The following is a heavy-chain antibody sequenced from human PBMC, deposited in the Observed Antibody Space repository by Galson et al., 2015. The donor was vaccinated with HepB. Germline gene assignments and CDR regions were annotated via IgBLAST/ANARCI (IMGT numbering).Heavy chain of an antibody. Sequence: SLRLSCAASGFTVSSNYMSWVRQAPGKGLEWVSVIYSGGSTYYADSVKGRFTISRDNSKNTLYLQMNSLRAEDTAVYYCARDRASYGDYDLRDGMDVWGQGTTVTVSS. D-gene: IGHD4-17*01. J-gene: IGHJ6*02. CDR1: GFTVSSNY. V-gene: IGHV3-53*01. CDR3: ARDRASYGDYDLRDGMDV. CDR2: IYSGGST.